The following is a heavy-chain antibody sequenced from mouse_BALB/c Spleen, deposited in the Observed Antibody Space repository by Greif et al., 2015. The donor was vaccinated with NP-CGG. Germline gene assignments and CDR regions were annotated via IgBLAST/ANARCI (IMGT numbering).Heavy chain of an antibody. CDR2: IDPANGNT. CDR1: GFNINDTY. V-gene: IGHV14-3*02. J-gene: IGHJ2*01. CDR3: AGTYFDY. Sequence: EVMLVESGAELVKPGASVKLSCTASGFNINDTYMHWVKQRPEQGLEWIGRIDPANGNTKYDPKFQGKATITADTSSNTAYLQLSSLTSEDTAVYYCAGTYFDYWGQGTTLTVSS. D-gene: IGHD3-3*01.